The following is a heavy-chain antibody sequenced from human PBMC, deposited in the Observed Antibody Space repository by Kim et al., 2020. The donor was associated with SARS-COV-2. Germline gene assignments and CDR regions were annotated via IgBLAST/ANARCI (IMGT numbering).Heavy chain of an antibody. CDR1: GGSVSSGSYY. CDR3: ARDGRRNGWDKFDY. D-gene: IGHD6-19*01. V-gene: IGHV4-61*01. CDR2: IYYSGST. J-gene: IGHJ4*02. Sequence: SETLSLTCTVSGGSVSSGSYYWSWIRQPPGKGLEWIGYIYYSGSTNYNPSLKSRVTISVDTSKNQFSLKLSSVTAADTAVYYCARDGRRNGWDKFDYWGQGTLVTVSS.